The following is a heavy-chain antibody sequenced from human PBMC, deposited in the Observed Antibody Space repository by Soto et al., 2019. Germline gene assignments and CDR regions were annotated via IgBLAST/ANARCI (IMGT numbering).Heavy chain of an antibody. D-gene: IGHD3-3*01. V-gene: IGHV4-38-2*02. CDR2: IYHSGTT. CDR3: ARDFFANHYFDY. Sequence: RACAVSGSSLRSGYKWGWIRQPPGKGLEWIGNIYHSGTTSYNPSLKSRVTVSVDTSKNQISLNLTSVTAADTAIYYCARDFFANHYFDYWGQGSMVTVSS. CDR1: GSSLRSGYK. J-gene: IGHJ4*02.